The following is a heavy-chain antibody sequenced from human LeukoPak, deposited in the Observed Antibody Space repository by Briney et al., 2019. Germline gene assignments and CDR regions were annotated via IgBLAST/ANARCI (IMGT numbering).Heavy chain of an antibody. V-gene: IGHV1-2*02. CDR2: INPNSGGT. CDR3: ARSLWFGEPTPDY. Sequence: ASVKVSCKASGYTFTSYYMHWVRQAPGQGLEWMGWINPNSGGTNYAQKFQGRVTMTRDTSISTAYMELSRPRSDDTAVYYCARSLWFGEPTPDYWGQGTLVTVSS. CDR1: GYTFTSYY. D-gene: IGHD3-10*01. J-gene: IGHJ4*02.